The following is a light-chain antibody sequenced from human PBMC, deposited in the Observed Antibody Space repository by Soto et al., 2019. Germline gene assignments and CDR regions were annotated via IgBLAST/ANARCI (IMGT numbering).Light chain of an antibody. CDR1: SSNIWSFYD. J-gene: IGLJ2*01. V-gene: IGLV1-40*01. CDR3: QSYDNSLNHVV. Sequence: QSVLTQPPSVSGAPGQRVTIPCTGSSSNIWSFYDVHWLPGTVPKLLIYGDNNRPSGVPDRFSGSKSGTAASLAITGLQAEDEADYCQSYDNSLNHVVFGGGTKLTVL. CDR2: GDN.